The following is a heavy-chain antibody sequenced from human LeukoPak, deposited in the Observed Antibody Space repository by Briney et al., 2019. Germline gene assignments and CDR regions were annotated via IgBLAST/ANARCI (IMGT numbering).Heavy chain of an antibody. D-gene: IGHD2-15*01. CDR2: ISSSSRYT. CDR3: AKNKGWELPAELDS. CDR1: GFSLRDYS. V-gene: IGHV3-21*01. J-gene: IGHJ4*02. Sequence: GGSLRLSCAASGFSLRDYSMDWVRQAPGKGLEWVSSISSSSRYTFYVDSVKGRFTISRDNAKNSLYLQMSSLRPEDTAVYYCAKNKGWELPAELDSWGQGALVIVSS.